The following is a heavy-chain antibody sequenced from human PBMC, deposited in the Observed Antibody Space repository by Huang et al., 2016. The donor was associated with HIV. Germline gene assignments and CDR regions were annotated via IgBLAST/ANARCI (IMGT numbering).Heavy chain of an antibody. CDR1: GYNFKTHA. CDR2: VSGYNSYT. CDR3: ARRVDSGWYGEIDY. J-gene: IGHJ4*02. D-gene: IGHD6-19*01. V-gene: IGHV1-18*04. Sequence: CKTSGYNFKTHAVSWVRQTPGQGLEWMGWVSGYNSYTTYSQRLQGRVTMTTDTSTNTVYMELRSLRSDDTAVYYCARRVDSGWYGEIDYWGQGTLVTVSS.